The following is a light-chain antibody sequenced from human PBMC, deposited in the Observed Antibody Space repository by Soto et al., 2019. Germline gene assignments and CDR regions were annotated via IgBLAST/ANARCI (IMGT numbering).Light chain of an antibody. CDR2: AAS. Sequence: DIQMTQSPSSLSASVGDRVTITCRASQSISSYLNWYQQKPGKAPKLLIYAASSLQSGVPSRFSGSGSGTDFTLTISSLQPEDFATYYCQQSYSTPGVAFGQGTK. V-gene: IGKV1-39*01. CDR1: QSISSY. J-gene: IGKJ1*01. CDR3: QQSYSTPGVA.